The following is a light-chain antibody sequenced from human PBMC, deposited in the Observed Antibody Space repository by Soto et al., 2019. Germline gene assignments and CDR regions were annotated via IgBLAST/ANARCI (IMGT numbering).Light chain of an antibody. CDR1: QSVSGD. CDR3: QHYRNWPLT. Sequence: EIVVTQSPATLSVSPGERATLSCRASQSVSGDLAWYQQKPGRAPRLLIYGASTRATGVPDRFSGSGFGTEFTLTISSLQSEDFAVYYCQHYRNWPLTFGGGTKVEIK. CDR2: GAS. J-gene: IGKJ4*01. V-gene: IGKV3-15*01.